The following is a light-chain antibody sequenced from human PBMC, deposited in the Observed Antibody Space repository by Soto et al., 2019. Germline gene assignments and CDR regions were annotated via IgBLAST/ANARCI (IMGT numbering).Light chain of an antibody. CDR3: QSYDSRLSGVV. Sequence: QSVLTQPPSVSGAPGQRVTISCTGSSSNIGAGYDVYWYQQLPGTAPKLLIYGNSNRPSGVPDRFSGSKSGTSASLAITGLQAEDEADYYCQSYDSRLSGVVFGGGTKLPVL. V-gene: IGLV1-40*01. J-gene: IGLJ2*01. CDR1: SSNIGAGYD. CDR2: GNS.